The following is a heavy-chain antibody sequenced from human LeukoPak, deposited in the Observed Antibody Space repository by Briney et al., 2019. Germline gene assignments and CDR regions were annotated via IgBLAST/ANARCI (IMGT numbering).Heavy chain of an antibody. V-gene: IGHV3-30-3*02. Sequence: GGSLRLSSAASGFTFSTYALHWVRQAPGKGLEWVAVISYDGNNKYYADSVKGRFTISRDNSKNTLYLQMNSLKTEDTAVYFCAKRAGSQKQDYYFDYWGQGTLVTVSS. CDR3: AKRAGSQKQDYYFDY. CDR2: ISYDGNNK. J-gene: IGHJ4*02. D-gene: IGHD1-26*01. CDR1: GFTFSTYA.